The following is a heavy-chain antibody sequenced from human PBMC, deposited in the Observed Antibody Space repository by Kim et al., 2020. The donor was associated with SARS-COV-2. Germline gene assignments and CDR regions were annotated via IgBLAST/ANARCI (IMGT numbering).Heavy chain of an antibody. CDR3: AKDRGDRSGPVLKS. V-gene: IGHV3-23*01. D-gene: IGHD6-19*01. J-gene: IGHJ5*02. Sequence: GGSLRLSCEASGFTFSSYAMSWVRQAPGQGLEWVSSISGGRTTYYADSVKGRFTVSRDNSKNKLYLQMNNLRDEDTAVYYCAKDRGDRSGPVLKSWGKG. CDR2: ISGGRTT. CDR1: GFTFSSYA.